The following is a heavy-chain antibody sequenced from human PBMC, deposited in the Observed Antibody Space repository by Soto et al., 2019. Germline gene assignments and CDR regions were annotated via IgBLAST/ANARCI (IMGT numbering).Heavy chain of an antibody. CDR3: ARGVAGSGFDL. V-gene: IGHV6-1*01. CDR2: TYYRSNWRH. D-gene: IGHD6-19*01. CDR1: GDSVSSNTAA. Sequence: QVHLQQSGPGLVKPSQTLSLTCAISGDSVSSNTAAWNWIRSSPSRGLEWLGRTYYRSNWRHDYAVSVKSRITVNPDTSKNHFSLQLTSVTPDDTAVYYCARGVAGSGFDLWGQGTRVTVSS. J-gene: IGHJ4*02.